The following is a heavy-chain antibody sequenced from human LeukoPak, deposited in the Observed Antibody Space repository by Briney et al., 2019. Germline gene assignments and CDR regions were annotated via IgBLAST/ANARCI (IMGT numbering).Heavy chain of an antibody. CDR3: ARGRRHLDV. Sequence: GGSLRLSCAASGFTFSGYWMSWVRQAPGKGLEWVASINQDGCEKYYVDSVKGRFTISRDNAKNSLYLQMNSLRAEDTAVYYCARGRRHLDVWGQGTTVTVSS. V-gene: IGHV3-7*05. J-gene: IGHJ6*02. CDR1: GFTFSGYW. CDR2: INQDGCEK.